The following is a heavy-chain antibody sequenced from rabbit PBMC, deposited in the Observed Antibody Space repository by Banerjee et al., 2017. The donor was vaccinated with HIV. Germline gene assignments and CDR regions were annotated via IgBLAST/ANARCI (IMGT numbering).Heavy chain of an antibody. J-gene: IGHJ4*01. CDR3: ARDSGGSGYGWWYFNL. CDR1: GFSFSSSYY. CDR2: IYAYSSGST. D-gene: IGHD1-1*01. Sequence: QEQLVESGGGLVQPEGSLTLTCTASGFSFSSSYYMCWVRQAPGKGLEWIACIYAYSSGSTYYASWAKGRFTISKTSSTTVTLQMTSLTAADTATYFCARDSGGSGYGWWYFNLWGPGTLVTV. V-gene: IGHV1S45*01.